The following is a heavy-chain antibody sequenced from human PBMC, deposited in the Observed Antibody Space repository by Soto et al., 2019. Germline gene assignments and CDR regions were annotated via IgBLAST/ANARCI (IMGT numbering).Heavy chain of an antibody. CDR3: ARGAFEVGRYFDY. CDR1: GGSFSGYY. V-gene: IGHV4-34*01. CDR2: INHSGST. Sequence: LPLTCAVYGGSFSGYYWSWIRQPPGKGLEWIGEINHSGSTNYNPSLKSRVTISVDTSKNQFSLKLSSVTAADTAVYYCARGAFEVGRYFDYWGQGTLVTVSS. D-gene: IGHD2-21*01. J-gene: IGHJ4*02.